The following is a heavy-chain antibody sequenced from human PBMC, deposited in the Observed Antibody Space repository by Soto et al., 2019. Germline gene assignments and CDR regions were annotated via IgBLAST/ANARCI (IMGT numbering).Heavy chain of an antibody. Sequence: QVQLQESGPGLVKPSGTLSLTCAVSGGSISSSNWWSWVRQPPGKVLEWIGEIYHSGSTNYNPSLKRRVTISVDKSKNQFSLKLSSVTAADTAVYYCAREGWGIAAAGPAFDYWGQGTLVTVSS. D-gene: IGHD6-13*01. J-gene: IGHJ4*02. CDR3: AREGWGIAAAGPAFDY. CDR2: IYHSGST. V-gene: IGHV4-4*02. CDR1: GGSISSSNW.